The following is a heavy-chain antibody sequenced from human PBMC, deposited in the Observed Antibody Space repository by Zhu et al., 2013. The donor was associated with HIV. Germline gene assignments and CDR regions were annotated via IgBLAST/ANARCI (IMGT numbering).Heavy chain of an antibody. CDR2: INPNSGGT. D-gene: IGHD3-22*01. Sequence: QVQLVQSGAEVKEPGASVKVSCKTSGYTFTSYYIHWVRQAPGQGLELVGWINPNSGGTNSAQKFQGRVTMTRDTSITTTYMELSRLRSDDTAVYYCARSYTRIVVATLGYWGQGTLVTVSP. CDR1: GYTFTSYY. CDR3: ARSYTRIVVATLGY. V-gene: IGHV1-2*02. J-gene: IGHJ4*02.